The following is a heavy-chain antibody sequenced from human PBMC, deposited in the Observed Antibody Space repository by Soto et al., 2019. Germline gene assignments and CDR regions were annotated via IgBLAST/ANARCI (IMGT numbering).Heavy chain of an antibody. CDR1: GFSLSTSGVG. J-gene: IGHJ6*02. Sequence: QITLKESGPTLVKPTQTLTLTCTFSGFSLSTSGVGVGWIRQPPGKALEWLALIYWDDDKRYSPSLKSRLTITKDTSKNQVVLTMTNMDPVDPATYYCAHATSSSRRHYYYYGMDVWGQGTTVTVSS. V-gene: IGHV2-5*02. CDR2: IYWDDDK. CDR3: AHATSSSRRHYYYYGMDV. D-gene: IGHD6-13*01.